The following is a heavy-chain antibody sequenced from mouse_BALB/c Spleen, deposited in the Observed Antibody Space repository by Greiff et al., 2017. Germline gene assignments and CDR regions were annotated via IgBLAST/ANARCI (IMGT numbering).Heavy chain of an antibody. CDR2: IDPENGDT. D-gene: IGHD1-1*01. CDR1: GFNFKDYY. Sequence: VQLQQSGAELVRSGASVKLSCTASGFNFKDYYMHWVKQRPEQGLEWIGWIDPENGDTEYAPKFQGKATMTADTSSNTAYLQLSSLTSEDTAVYYCPITYYYAMDYWGQGTSVTVSS. CDR3: PITYYYAMDY. V-gene: IGHV14-4*02. J-gene: IGHJ4*01.